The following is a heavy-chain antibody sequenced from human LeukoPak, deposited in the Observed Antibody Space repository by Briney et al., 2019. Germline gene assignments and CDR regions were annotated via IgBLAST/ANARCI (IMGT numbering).Heavy chain of an antibody. J-gene: IGHJ6*01. D-gene: IGHD2-2*02. Sequence: ASETLSLTCTVSGGSFSGYLWSWLRQPPGKGLEWIGEINCSGEKTNYNPSLKGRVIMSVDPSTNQFSLKMTSVTAADTAVYFCTRSGLTGMREYPRADYYYYGMDVWGQGTAVTVSS. V-gene: IGHV4-34*01. CDR2: INCSGEKT. CDR3: TRSGLTGMREYPRADYYYYGMDV. CDR1: GGSFSGYL.